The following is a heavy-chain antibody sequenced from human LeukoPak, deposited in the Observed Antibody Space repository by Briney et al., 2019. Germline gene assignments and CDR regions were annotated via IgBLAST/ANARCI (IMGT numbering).Heavy chain of an antibody. CDR1: GFTFGGYA. Sequence: GGSLRLSCTASGFTFGGYAMSWFRQAPGKGLEWVGFIRSKAYGGTTECAASVKGRFTISRDDSKSIAYLEMNSLKTEDTAVYYCTRNNYYDSSYFDYWGQGTLVTVSS. CDR3: TRNNYYDSSYFDY. D-gene: IGHD3-22*01. V-gene: IGHV3-49*03. J-gene: IGHJ4*02. CDR2: IRSKAYGGTT.